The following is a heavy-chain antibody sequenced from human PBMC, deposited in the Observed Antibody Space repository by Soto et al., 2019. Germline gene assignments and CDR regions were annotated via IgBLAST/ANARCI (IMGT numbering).Heavy chain of an antibody. V-gene: IGHV3-48*01. D-gene: IGHD5-12*01. Sequence: GGSLRLSFAASGFTFVGYSRNWVRQAPGKGLEWVSYISSSSSTIYYADSVKGRFTISRDNAKNSLYLQMNSLRAEDTAVYYCARSSVRGYSGYDDNFDYWGQGTLVTVSS. CDR1: GFTFVGYS. J-gene: IGHJ4*02. CDR2: ISSSSSTI. CDR3: ARSSVRGYSGYDDNFDY.